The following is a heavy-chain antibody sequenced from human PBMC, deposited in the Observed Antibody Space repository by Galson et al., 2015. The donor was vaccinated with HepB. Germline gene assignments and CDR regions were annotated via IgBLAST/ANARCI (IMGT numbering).Heavy chain of an antibody. D-gene: IGHD1-26*01. V-gene: IGHV3-48*04. J-gene: IGHJ4*02. Sequence: SLRLSCAASGFTFSIYSMNWVRQAPGKGLEWVSYMTSDMKTIYYADSVKGRFTISRDNAGNSLYLHMNSLRAEDTAVYYCAKGEPEYYFDYWGQRTLVTVSS. CDR3: AKGEPEYYFDY. CDR1: GFTFSIYS. CDR2: MTSDMKTI.